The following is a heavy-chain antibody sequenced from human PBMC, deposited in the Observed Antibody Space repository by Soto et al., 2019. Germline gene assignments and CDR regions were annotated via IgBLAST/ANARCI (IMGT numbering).Heavy chain of an antibody. V-gene: IGHV1-69*06. J-gene: IGHJ3*01. Sequence: ASGKVTCKATGGTFRSYAISWVRQAPAQGREWMGGIIPIFGTANYAQKFQGRVTITADKSTSTAYMELSSLRSEGTAVYYCARERTYYYGSGSYYNDYSYAFDVWGQGTMVTVSS. CDR2: IIPIFGTA. D-gene: IGHD3-10*01. CDR1: GGTFRSYA. CDR3: ARERTYYYGSGSYYNDYSYAFDV.